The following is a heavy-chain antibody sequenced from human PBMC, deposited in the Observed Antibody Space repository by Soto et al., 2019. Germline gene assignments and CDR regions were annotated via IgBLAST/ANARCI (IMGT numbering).Heavy chain of an antibody. CDR3: ARHPVGVGGLDV. J-gene: IGHJ6*02. Sequence: LSLTCTVSGGSIKTFSWSWFRQPPGKGLEWIGYIYYSGSTNYHPSLKSRVSISVDTSKNLFSLKLSSVTAADTAVYYCARHPVGVGGLDVWGQGTSVTVSS. D-gene: IGHD1-26*01. CDR1: GGSIKTFS. CDR2: IYYSGST. V-gene: IGHV4-59*08.